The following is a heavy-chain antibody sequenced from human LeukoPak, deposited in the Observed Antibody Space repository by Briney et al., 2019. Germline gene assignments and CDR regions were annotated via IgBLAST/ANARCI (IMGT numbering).Heavy chain of an antibody. Sequence: PGGSLRLSCAASGFTFSSYAMSWVRQAPGKGLEWVSAISGSGGSTYYADSVKGRFTISRDNSKNTLYLQMNSLRAEDTAVYSCAKDSYCSSTSCYNGNNWFDPWGQGTQVTVSS. V-gene: IGHV3-23*01. CDR3: AKDSYCSSTSCYNGNNWFDP. CDR2: ISGSGGST. J-gene: IGHJ5*02. CDR1: GFTFSSYA. D-gene: IGHD2-2*02.